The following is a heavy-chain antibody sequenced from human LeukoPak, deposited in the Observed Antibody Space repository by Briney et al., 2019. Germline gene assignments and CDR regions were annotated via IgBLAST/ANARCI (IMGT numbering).Heavy chain of an antibody. CDR3: ARASSSWYSKNDY. CDR1: GFTFSSYA. CDR2: ISYDGSNK. Sequence: GGSLRLSCAASGFTFSSYAMHWVRQAPGKGLEWVAVISYDGSNKYYADSVKGRFTISRDNSKNTLYLQMNSLRAEDTAVYYCARASSSWYSKNDYWGQGTLVTVSS. V-gene: IGHV3-30*04. J-gene: IGHJ4*02. D-gene: IGHD6-13*01.